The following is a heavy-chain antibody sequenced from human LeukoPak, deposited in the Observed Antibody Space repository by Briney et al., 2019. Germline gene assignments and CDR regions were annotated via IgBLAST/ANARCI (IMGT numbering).Heavy chain of an antibody. CDR3: ARSVYGDY. D-gene: IGHD5/OR15-5a*01. CDR2: IYSGGST. CDR1: EFTFSSYA. J-gene: IGHJ4*02. Sequence: PGGSLRLSCAASEFTFSSYAMSWVRQAPGKGLEWVSVIYSGGSTYYADSVKGRFTISRDNSKNTLYLQMNSLGAEDTAVYYCARSVYGDYWGQGTLVTVSS. V-gene: IGHV3-53*01.